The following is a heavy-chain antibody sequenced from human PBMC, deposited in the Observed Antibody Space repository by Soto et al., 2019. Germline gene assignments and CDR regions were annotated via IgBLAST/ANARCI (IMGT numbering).Heavy chain of an antibody. CDR3: AKVNIVVVPAAMLQWFDP. CDR2: ISGSGGST. D-gene: IGHD2-2*01. Sequence: GGSLRLSCAASGFTFSSYAMSWVRQAPGKGLEWVSAISGSGGSTYYADSVKGRFTISRDNSKNTLYLQMNSLRAEDTAVYYCAKVNIVVVPAAMLQWFDPWGQGTLVTVSS. V-gene: IGHV3-23*01. CDR1: GFTFSSYA. J-gene: IGHJ5*02.